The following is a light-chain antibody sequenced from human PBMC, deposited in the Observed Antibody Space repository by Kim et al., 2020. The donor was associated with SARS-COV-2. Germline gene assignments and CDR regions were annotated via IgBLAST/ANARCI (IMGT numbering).Light chain of an antibody. Sequence: IQLTQSPSSLSASVGDRVTITCRASQVIDNRLVWYQQKPGQAPKVLIKAASSLQSGVPSRFSGSGYGTDFTLTISSLQPEDFGSYYCQQLHIYPITFCQGTRLEIK. J-gene: IGKJ5*01. V-gene: IGKV1-9*01. CDR2: AAS. CDR3: QQLHIYPIT. CDR1: QVIDNR.